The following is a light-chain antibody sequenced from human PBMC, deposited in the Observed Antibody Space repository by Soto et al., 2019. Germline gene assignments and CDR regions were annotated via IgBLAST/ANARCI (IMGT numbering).Light chain of an antibody. CDR1: SSDVGAYNY. V-gene: IGLV2-14*03. CDR3: SSYTSSSTVV. J-gene: IGLJ2*01. CDR2: DVS. Sequence: QSVLTQPASVSGSPGQSITISCTGTSSDVGAYNYVSWYQQHPGKAPKLMIYDVSNRPSGVSNRFSGSKSVNTASLTISGLQAEDEADYYCSSYTSSSTVVFGGGTQLTVL.